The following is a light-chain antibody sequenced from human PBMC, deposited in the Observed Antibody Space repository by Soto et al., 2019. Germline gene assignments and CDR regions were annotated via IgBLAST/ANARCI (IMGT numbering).Light chain of an antibody. V-gene: IGKV3D-15*01. CDR2: GVS. CDR1: QTVSSN. J-gene: IGKJ3*01. CDR3: QQYNNWPRT. Sequence: EIVMTQSPATLSVSPGERATLSCRASQTVSSNLAWYQQKPGQAPRLLLYGVSTRATGIPARFSGSGSGTEFTINISSLQSEDFAIYYCQQYNNWPRTFGPGTKVDFK.